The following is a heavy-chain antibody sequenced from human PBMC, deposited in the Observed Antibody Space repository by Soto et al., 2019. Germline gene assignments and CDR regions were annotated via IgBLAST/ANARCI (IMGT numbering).Heavy chain of an antibody. CDR3: AKDETQVRGVVPFDY. J-gene: IGHJ4*02. CDR2: INMDGTST. CDR1: GFTFSGDW. V-gene: IGHV3-74*01. D-gene: IGHD3-10*01. Sequence: GGFLRLSCVASGFTFSGDWMHWVRQAAGKGLVWVSRINMDGTSTNYADSVKGRFTISRDNAKNTLYLQMNSLRAEDTAVYYCAKDETQVRGVVPFDYWGQGTLVTVSS.